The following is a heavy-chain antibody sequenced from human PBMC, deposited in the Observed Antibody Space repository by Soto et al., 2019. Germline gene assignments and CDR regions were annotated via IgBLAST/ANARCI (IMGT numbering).Heavy chain of an antibody. CDR3: AKTGGGFYVAAPDY. CDR1: GFTFSSYC. Sequence: GGSLRLSCAASGFTFSSYCMHWVRQAPGKGLEWVAVISYDGSNKYYADSVKGRFTISRDNSKNTLYLQMNSLRAEDTAVYYCAKTGGGFYVAAPDYWGQGTLVTVSS. CDR2: ISYDGSNK. V-gene: IGHV3-30*18. J-gene: IGHJ4*02. D-gene: IGHD6-19*01.